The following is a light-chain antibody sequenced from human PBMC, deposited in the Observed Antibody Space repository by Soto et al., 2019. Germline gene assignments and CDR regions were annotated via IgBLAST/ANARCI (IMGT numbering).Light chain of an antibody. V-gene: IGLV2-11*01. CDR3: CSYAGGFTWV. CDR2: DVS. Sequence: QSALTQPRSGSGSPGQSVTISCTGTSSDIGGSNYVSWYQHHPGKAPKLMIYDVSKRPSGVPDRFSGSKSGNTASLTISGLQAEDEADYYCCSYAGGFTWVFGGGTKLTVL. CDR1: SSDIGGSNY. J-gene: IGLJ3*02.